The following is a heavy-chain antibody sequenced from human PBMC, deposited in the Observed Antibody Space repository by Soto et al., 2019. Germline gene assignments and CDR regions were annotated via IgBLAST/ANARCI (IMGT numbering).Heavy chain of an antibody. D-gene: IGHD3-10*01. CDR2: TYYRSQWHN. V-gene: IGHV6-1*01. CDR3: ARERGFLSEALDI. CDR1: GDIVFSNTAT. Sequence: QVQLQQSGPGLVKPSQTLSLTCAISGDIVFSNTATWNWIRQSPSRGLEWLGRTYYRSQWHNDYAAFVKSGITINPDTSKNQFSLQLTSVTPEDAAVYYCARERGFLSEALDIWGRGTMVTVSS. J-gene: IGHJ3*02.